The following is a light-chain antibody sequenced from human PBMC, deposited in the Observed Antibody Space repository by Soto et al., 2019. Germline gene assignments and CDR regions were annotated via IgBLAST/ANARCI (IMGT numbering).Light chain of an antibody. CDR2: RNN. V-gene: IGLV1-47*01. J-gene: IGLJ3*02. CDR3: ATWDDSLRGWV. Sequence: QSVLTQPPSASGTPGQRVTNSCSGSSSNIGDSYGYWFQQLPGTAPKLLIYRNNQRPSGVPDRFSGSKSGTSASLAISGLRPEDEADYYCATWDDSLRGWVFGGGTKLTVL. CDR1: SSNIGDSY.